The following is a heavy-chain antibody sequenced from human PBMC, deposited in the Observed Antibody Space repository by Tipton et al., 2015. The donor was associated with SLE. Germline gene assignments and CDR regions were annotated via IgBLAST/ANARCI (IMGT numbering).Heavy chain of an antibody. CDR1: DGSLSNYY. V-gene: IGHV4-34*01. Sequence: TLSLTCAVHDGSLSNYYWSWFRRPPGRGLEWIGEITRRGKTNYNPSLKSRVTISVDTSKNQFSMNLRSVTAADTAVYHCGATTYSDGDHWGQVVLVTVSS. CDR2: ITRRGKT. CDR3: GATTYSDGDH. J-gene: IGHJ4*02. D-gene: IGHD4-11*01.